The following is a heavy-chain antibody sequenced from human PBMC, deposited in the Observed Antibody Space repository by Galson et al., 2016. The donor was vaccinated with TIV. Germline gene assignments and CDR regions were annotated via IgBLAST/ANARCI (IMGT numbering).Heavy chain of an antibody. CDR1: GFTFSSYE. CDR3: ARVATFVDAFDL. D-gene: IGHD5-12*01. V-gene: IGHV3-48*03. CDR2: ISPSGAI. J-gene: IGHJ3*01. Sequence: SLRLSCAGSGFTFSSYEVNWVRQAPGKGLEWISYISPSGAIYYADSVKGRFTISRDNAKNSLFLQMNSLRAEDTAVYSCARVATFVDAFDLWGQGTVVTVS.